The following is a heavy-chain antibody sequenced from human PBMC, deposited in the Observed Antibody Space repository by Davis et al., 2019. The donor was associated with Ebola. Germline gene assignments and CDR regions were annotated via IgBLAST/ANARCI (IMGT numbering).Heavy chain of an antibody. CDR2: FGTVGDT. V-gene: IGHV3-23*01. CDR1: GFTFNSYA. J-gene: IGHJ3*02. D-gene: IGHD2/OR15-2a*01. CDR3: VKDSSNIWFDI. Sequence: GESLKISCAASGFTFNSYAMSWVRQAPGKGLEWVSTFGTVGDTYYADSVKGRFAMSRDNSRGTLYLQMNSLRVEDSAIYYCVKDSSNIWFDIWGQGTLVTVSS.